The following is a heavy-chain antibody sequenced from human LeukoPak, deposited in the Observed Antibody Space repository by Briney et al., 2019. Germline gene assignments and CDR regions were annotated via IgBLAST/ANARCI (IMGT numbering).Heavy chain of an antibody. V-gene: IGHV3-7*05. CDR1: GFTFSTYW. CDR3: GRDSDYGGNSPFDY. Sequence: GGSLRLSCAASGFTFSTYWLNWVRQAPGKGLEWVANINQDGGEKHYRDSVKGRFTISRDNAKNSLYLQMNSLRAEVTAEYYCGRDSDYGGNSPFDYWGQGSLVTVSS. J-gene: IGHJ4*02. D-gene: IGHD4-23*01. CDR2: INQDGGEK.